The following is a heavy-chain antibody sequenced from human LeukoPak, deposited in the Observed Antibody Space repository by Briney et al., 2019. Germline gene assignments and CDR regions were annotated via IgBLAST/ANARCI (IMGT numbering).Heavy chain of an antibody. Sequence: GGSLRLSCAASGFAFPNYWMVWVRQAPGKGLEWVAVISYDETSTYYVDSVKGRFTISRDNSKNTLYLQMNSLRSEDTAVFYCARGNGALGPVPPAMAPYYYYGLDVWGQGTTVTVSS. J-gene: IGHJ6*02. CDR1: GFAFPNYW. CDR3: ARGNGALGPVPPAMAPYYYYGLDV. D-gene: IGHD2-2*01. V-gene: IGHV3-30*03. CDR2: ISYDETST.